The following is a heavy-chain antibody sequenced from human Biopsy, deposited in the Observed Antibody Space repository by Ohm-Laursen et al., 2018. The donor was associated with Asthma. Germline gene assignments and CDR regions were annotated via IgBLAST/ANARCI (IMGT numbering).Heavy chain of an antibody. Sequence: SVTVSCKTSGYTFNSAGITWVRQAPGQGLEWMGWISVYNGNTKVAQKLQDRVTMITDTSTSTAYMELRSLRSDDAAVYFCARAVDYSHYYGIDVWGQGTTVTVS. CDR3: ARAVDYSHYYGIDV. D-gene: IGHD3-10*01. V-gene: IGHV1-18*01. CDR2: ISVYNGNT. J-gene: IGHJ6*02. CDR1: GYTFNSAG.